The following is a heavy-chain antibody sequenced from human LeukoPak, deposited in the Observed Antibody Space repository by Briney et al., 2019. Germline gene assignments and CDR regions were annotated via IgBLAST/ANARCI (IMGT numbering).Heavy chain of an antibody. D-gene: IGHD6-19*01. CDR1: GGSISSGGYY. CDR2: IYHSGST. J-gene: IGHJ4*02. V-gene: IGHV4-30-2*01. Sequence: SQTLSLTCTVSGGSISSGGYYWSWIRQPPGKGLEWIGYIYHSGSTYYIPSLKSRVTISVDTSKNQFSLKLSSVTAADTAVYYCARDRGGSSGFYYFDYWGQGTLVTVSS. CDR3: ARDRGGSSGFYYFDY.